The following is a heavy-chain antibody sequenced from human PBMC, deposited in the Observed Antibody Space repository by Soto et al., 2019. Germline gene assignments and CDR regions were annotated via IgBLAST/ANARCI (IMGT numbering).Heavy chain of an antibody. D-gene: IGHD3-10*01. CDR3: ARDNGSGSYYNRWYYYYGMEV. V-gene: IGHV1-69*13. CDR1: GGTFSSYA. CDR2: IIPIFGTA. Sequence: SVKVSCKASGGTFSSYAISWVRQAPGQGLEWMGGIIPIFGTANYAQKFQGRVTITADESTSTAYMELSSLRSEDTAVYYCARDNGSGSYYNRWYYYYGMEVWGQGTTVTVSS. J-gene: IGHJ6*02.